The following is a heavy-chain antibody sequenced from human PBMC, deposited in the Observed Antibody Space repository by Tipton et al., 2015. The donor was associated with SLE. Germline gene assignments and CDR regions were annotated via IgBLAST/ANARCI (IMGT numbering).Heavy chain of an antibody. Sequence: SLRLSCAASGFTFDDYGMSWVRQAPGKGLEWVSGINWKGGSTGHADSVKGRFTISRDNAKKSLYLQMNSLRAEDTAVYYCARDISPYYYGMDVWGQGTTVTVSS. CDR2: INWKGGST. D-gene: IGHD3-9*01. V-gene: IGHV3-20*04. CDR1: GFTFDDYG. J-gene: IGHJ6*02. CDR3: ARDISPYYYGMDV.